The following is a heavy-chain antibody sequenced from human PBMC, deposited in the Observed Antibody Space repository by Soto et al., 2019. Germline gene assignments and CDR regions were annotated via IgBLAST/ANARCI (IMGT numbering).Heavy chain of an antibody. CDR1: GYSFTRYG. CDR2: INAYNGNT. D-gene: IGHD3-16*01. CDR3: AMVDVYVTTSTQDV. V-gene: IGHV1-18*01. J-gene: IGHJ6*02. Sequence: GASVKVSCKASGYSFTRYGIGWARQAPGQGLEWMGWINAYNGNTNYAQNLQGRLTLTTDTSTTTAYMELRSLRSNDTAIYYCAMVDVYVTTSTQDVWGQGTTVTVSS.